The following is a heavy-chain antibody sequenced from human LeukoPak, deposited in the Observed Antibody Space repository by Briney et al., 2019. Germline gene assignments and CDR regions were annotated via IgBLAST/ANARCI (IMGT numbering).Heavy chain of an antibody. V-gene: IGHV3-74*01. CDR2: INTDGSTT. CDR1: GFTFSNYW. CDR3: ARGNYGGNVYDS. Sequence: PGGSLRLSCAASGFTFSNYWMHWVRHAPGKGLVWVSHINTDGSTTTYADSVKGRFTISRDNAMNPLYLQMNSLRAEDSAVYFCARGNYGGNVYDSWGQGTLVTVSS. D-gene: IGHD4-23*01. J-gene: IGHJ4*02.